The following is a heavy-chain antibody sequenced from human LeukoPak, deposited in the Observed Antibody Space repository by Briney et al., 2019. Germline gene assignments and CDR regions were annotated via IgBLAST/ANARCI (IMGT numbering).Heavy chain of an antibody. V-gene: IGHV3-11*01. D-gene: IGHD5-12*01. J-gene: IGHJ4*02. CDR3: ARGPVATIAAFDY. CDR2: ISSSGSTI. CDR1: GFTFSDYH. Sequence: GGSLRLSCAASGFTFSDYHMSWIRQAPGKGLEWVSYISSSGSTIYYADSVKGRFTISRDNAKNSLYLQMNSLRAEDTAVYYCARGPVATIAAFDYWGQGTLVTVSS.